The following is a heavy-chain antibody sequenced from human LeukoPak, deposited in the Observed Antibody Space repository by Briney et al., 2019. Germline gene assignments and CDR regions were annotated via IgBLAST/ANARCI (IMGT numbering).Heavy chain of an antibody. Sequence: GGSLRLSCAASGFTFSSNGMNWVRQAPGKGLEWVAFIRYDGSNKYYADSVKGRFTISRDNSKNTLYLQMNSLRAEDTAVYYCAKVLGCSSTSCYRSGFDPWGQGTLVTVSS. D-gene: IGHD2-2*01. J-gene: IGHJ5*02. CDR1: GFTFSSNG. CDR2: IRYDGSNK. CDR3: AKVLGCSSTSCYRSGFDP. V-gene: IGHV3-30*02.